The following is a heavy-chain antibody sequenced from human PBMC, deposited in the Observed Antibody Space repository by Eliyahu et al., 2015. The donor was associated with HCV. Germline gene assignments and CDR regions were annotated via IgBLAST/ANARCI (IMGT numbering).Heavy chain of an antibody. Sequence: QVQLQQWGAGLLKPSETLSLTCAVYSGSLSGYYWSWIRQPPGKGLEWIGEVNHSGHTNYNPSLKSRVTMSVDTSKNQYSLKLSYVTAADTAVYYCARHGYSGSAALDYWGRGTLVTVSS. CDR2: VNHSGHT. CDR3: ARHGYSGSAALDY. V-gene: IGHV4-34*01. J-gene: IGHJ4*02. D-gene: IGHD5-12*01. CDR1: SGSLSGYY.